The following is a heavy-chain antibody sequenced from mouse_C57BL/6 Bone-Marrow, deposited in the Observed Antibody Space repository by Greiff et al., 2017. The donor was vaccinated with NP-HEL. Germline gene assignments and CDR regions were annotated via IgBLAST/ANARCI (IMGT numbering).Heavy chain of an antibody. V-gene: IGHV1-50*01. D-gene: IGHD2-2*01. CDR2: IDPSDSYT. J-gene: IGHJ2*01. Sequence: VQLQQPGAELVKPGASVKLSCKASGYTFTSYWMQWVKQRPGQGLEWIGEIDPSDSYTNYNQKFKGKATLTVDTSSSTAYMQLSSLTSEDSAVYYCARGLRLDYWGQGTTLTVSS. CDR1: GYTFTSYW. CDR3: ARGLRLDY.